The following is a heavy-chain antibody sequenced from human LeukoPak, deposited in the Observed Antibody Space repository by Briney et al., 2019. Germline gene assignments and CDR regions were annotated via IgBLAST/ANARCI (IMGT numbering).Heavy chain of an antibody. V-gene: IGHV3-74*01. Sequence: GGSLRISCAASGFTFISYWMHWVRQTPEKGLVWVSRIDTDGSSTIYADSVKGRFTISRDNAKNTLVLQMNSLRAEDTAVYYCTRGYVGIDYWGQGTLVTVSS. CDR3: TRGYVGIDY. J-gene: IGHJ4*02. CDR2: IDTDGSST. CDR1: GFTFISYW. D-gene: IGHD5-12*01.